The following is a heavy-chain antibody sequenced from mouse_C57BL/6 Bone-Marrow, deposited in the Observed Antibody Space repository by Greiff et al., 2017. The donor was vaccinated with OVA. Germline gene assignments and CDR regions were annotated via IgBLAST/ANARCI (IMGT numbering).Heavy chain of an antibody. J-gene: IGHJ1*03. CDR2: IDPSDSYT. Sequence: QVQLQQPGAELVMPGASVKLSCKASGYTFTSYWMHWVKQRPGQGLEWIGEIDPSDSYTNYNQKFKGKSTLTVDKSSSTAYMQLSSLTSEDSAVYYCARSCLPWYFDVWGTGTTVTVSS. CDR1: GYTFTSYW. V-gene: IGHV1-69*01. CDR3: ARSCLPWYFDV.